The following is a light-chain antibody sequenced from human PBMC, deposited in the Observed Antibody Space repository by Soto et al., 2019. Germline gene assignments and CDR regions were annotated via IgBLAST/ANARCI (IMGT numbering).Light chain of an antibody. Sequence: ENVVTQSPGTLSLSPGERATLSCKTSQSIGSTYLAWYQQKPGQAPRLLIHGTSTRATGIPDRFSGSGSGTDFTLTISSLEPEDFAVYYCQQYGISPMYTFGQGTKVEMK. J-gene: IGKJ2*01. CDR1: QSIGSTY. V-gene: IGKV3-20*01. CDR3: QQYGISPMYT. CDR2: GTS.